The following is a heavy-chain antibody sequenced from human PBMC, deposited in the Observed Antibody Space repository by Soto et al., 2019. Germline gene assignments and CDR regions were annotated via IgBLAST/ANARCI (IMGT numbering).Heavy chain of an antibody. CDR1: GFTFSSYA. Sequence: GGSLRLSCAASGFTFSSYAMSWVRQAPGKGLEWVSAISGSGGSTYYADSVKGRFTISRDNSKNTLYLQMNSLRAEDTAVYYCAKGGNRMAAAGMRYYYYGMDVWGQGTTVTVSS. CDR2: ISGSGGST. J-gene: IGHJ6*02. V-gene: IGHV3-23*01. CDR3: AKGGNRMAAAGMRYYYYGMDV. D-gene: IGHD6-13*01.